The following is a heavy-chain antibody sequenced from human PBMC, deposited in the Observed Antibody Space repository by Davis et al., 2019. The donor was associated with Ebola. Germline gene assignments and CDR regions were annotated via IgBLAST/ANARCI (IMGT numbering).Heavy chain of an antibody. CDR2: IYTSGST. D-gene: IGHD2-15*01. V-gene: IGHV4-4*07. Sequence: SETLSLTCTVSGGSINSYYWTWIRQPAGNSLEWIGRIYTSGSTNYNPSLKSRVTMSIDTSKNQFSLRLSSVTAADTAMYYCARHVLSGASCYPDYWGQGTLVTVSS. CDR3: ARHVLSGASCYPDY. J-gene: IGHJ4*02. CDR1: GGSINSYY.